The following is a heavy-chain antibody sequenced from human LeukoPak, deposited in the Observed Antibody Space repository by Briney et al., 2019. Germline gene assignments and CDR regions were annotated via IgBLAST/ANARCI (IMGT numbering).Heavy chain of an antibody. J-gene: IGHJ4*02. V-gene: IGHV3-23*01. CDR2: ISGSGGST. Sequence: GGSLRLSCAASGFTFSSYAMSWVRQAPGKGLEWVSAISGSGGSTYYADSVKGRFTISRDNSKNTLYLQMNSLRAEDTAVYYCAKAITMIVVVPSYYFDYWXQGTLVTVSS. CDR1: GFTFSSYA. D-gene: IGHD3-22*01. CDR3: AKAITMIVVVPSYYFDY.